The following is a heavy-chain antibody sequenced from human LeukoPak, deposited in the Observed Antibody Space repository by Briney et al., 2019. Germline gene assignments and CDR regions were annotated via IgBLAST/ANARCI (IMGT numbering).Heavy chain of an antibody. CDR2: INPNSGGT. J-gene: IGHJ6*03. V-gene: IGHV1-2*02. Sequence: ASVKASCKASGYTFTGYYMHWVRQAPGHRLEWMGWINPNSGGTNYAQKFQGRVTMTRDTSISTAYMELSRLRSDDTAVYYCARDFPSSGWYRVQHYMDVWGKGTTVTVSS. CDR1: GYTFTGYY. D-gene: IGHD6-19*01. CDR3: ARDFPSSGWYRVQHYMDV.